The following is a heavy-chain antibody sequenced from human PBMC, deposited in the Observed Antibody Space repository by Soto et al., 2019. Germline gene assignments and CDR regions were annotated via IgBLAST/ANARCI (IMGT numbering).Heavy chain of an antibody. J-gene: IGHJ4*02. CDR2: ISAYSGSP. CDR3: ARDFTKSRSWPYYFDS. CDR1: GYTFTTYG. Sequence: QVQLVQSGAEVKKPGASVKVSCKASGYTFTTYGISWLRQAPGQGLEWMGWISAYSGSPKFAQKLQGRVTMTTDTSTTPAYMELRSLTSDDTAVYYCARDFTKSRSWPYYFDSWGQGTLVTVSS. V-gene: IGHV1-18*01. D-gene: IGHD6-13*01.